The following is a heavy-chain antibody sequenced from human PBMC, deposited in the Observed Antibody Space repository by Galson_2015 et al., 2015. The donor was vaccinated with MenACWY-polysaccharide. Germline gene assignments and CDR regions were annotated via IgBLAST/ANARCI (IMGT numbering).Heavy chain of an antibody. D-gene: IGHD3-3*02. CDR1: GYTFTSYA. Sequence: SVKVSCKASGYTFTSYAMHWVRQAPGQRLEWMGWINPNSGGTNYAQKFQGRVTMTRDTSISTAYMELSRLRSDDTAVYYCARHIWSGYYKDYWGQGTLVTVSS. CDR3: ARHIWSGYYKDY. V-gene: IGHV1-2*02. J-gene: IGHJ4*02. CDR2: INPNSGGT.